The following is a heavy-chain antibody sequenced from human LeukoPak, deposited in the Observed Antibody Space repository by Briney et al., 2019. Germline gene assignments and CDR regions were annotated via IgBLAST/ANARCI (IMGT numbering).Heavy chain of an antibody. CDR3: ARLHSSGYYYYYYYMDV. CDR2: IYTSGST. J-gene: IGHJ6*03. D-gene: IGHD3-22*01. CDR1: GGSISSYY. V-gene: IGHV4-4*09. Sequence: PSETLSLTCTVSGGSISSYYWSWIRQPPGKGLEWIGYIYTSGSTNYNPSLKSRVTISVDTSKNQFSLKLSSVTAADTAVYYCARLHSSGYYYYYYYMDVWGKGTTVTVSS.